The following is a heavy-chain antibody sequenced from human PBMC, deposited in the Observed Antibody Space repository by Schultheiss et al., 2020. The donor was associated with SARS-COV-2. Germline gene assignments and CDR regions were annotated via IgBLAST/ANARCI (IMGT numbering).Heavy chain of an antibody. CDR2: IYYSGST. CDR3: ARVVFGSGPFDY. D-gene: IGHD3-3*01. CDR1: GGSFSGYY. Sequence: SETLSLTCAVYGGSFSGYYWSWIRQPPGKGPEWIGYIYYSGSTNYNPSLKSRVTISVDTSKNQFSLKLSSVTAADTAVYYCARVVFGSGPFDYWGQGTLVTVSS. J-gene: IGHJ4*02. V-gene: IGHV4-59*01.